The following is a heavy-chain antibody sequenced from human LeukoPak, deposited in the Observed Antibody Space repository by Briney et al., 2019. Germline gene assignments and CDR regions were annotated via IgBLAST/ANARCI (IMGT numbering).Heavy chain of an antibody. CDR3: AGGWYGREFDY. Sequence: SETLSLTCAVYGGSFSGYYWSWIRQPPGKGLEWIGEINHSGSTNYNPSLKSRVTISVDTSKNQFSLKLSSVTAADTAVYHCAGGWYGREFDYWGRGTLVTASP. CDR2: INHSGST. CDR1: GGSFSGYY. D-gene: IGHD6-25*01. J-gene: IGHJ4*02. V-gene: IGHV4-34*01.